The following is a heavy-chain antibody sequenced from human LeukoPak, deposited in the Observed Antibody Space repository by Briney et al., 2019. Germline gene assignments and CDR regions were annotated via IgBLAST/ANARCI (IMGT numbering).Heavy chain of an antibody. J-gene: IGHJ4*02. CDR2: IYSGGAT. V-gene: IGHV3-66*01. Sequence: GGSLRLSCAASGFTVSSNYMSWVRQAPGKGLEGGSVIYSGGATYYADSVKDRFTISRDNSKNTLYLQMNSLRAEDTAVYYCARGGGEGGYAWGYWGQGTLVPVS. CDR3: ARGGGEGGYAWGY. D-gene: IGHD5-12*01. CDR1: GFTVSSNY.